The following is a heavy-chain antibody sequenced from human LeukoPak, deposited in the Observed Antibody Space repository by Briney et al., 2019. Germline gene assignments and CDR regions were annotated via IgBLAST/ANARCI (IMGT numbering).Heavy chain of an antibody. V-gene: IGHV3-21*01. CDR2: ISSSSSYI. CDR1: GFTFSSYS. Sequence: GGSLRLSCAASGFTFSSYSMNWVRQAPGKGLEWVSSISSSSSYIYYADSVKGRFTISRDNAKNSLYLQMNSLRAEDTAVYYCARDLGSYWVDPWGQGTLVTVSS. J-gene: IGHJ5*02. D-gene: IGHD1-26*01. CDR3: ARDLGSYWVDP.